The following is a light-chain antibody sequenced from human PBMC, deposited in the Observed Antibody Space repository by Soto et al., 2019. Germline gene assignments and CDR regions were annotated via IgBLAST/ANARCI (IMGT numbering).Light chain of an antibody. Sequence: EIVLTQSPGTLSLSPGERATLSCRSSQSVSYYLAWYQQKPGQAPRLLIYDASSRATGVPDRFSGGGSGTDFTLTISRLEPEDFAMYYCHHYGSSPLTFGGGTKVDI. J-gene: IGKJ4*01. CDR2: DAS. CDR3: HHYGSSPLT. V-gene: IGKV3-20*01. CDR1: QSVSYY.